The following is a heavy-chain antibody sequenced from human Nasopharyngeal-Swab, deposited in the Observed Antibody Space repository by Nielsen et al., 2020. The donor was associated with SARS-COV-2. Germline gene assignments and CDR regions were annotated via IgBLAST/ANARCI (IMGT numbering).Heavy chain of an antibody. V-gene: IGHV1-69*13. Sequence: SVKVSCKASGGTFSSYAISWVRQAPGQGLEWMGGIIPIFGTANYAQKFQGRVTITADESTSTAYMELSRLRSDDTAVYYCARDRGYYDIFDGMDVWGQGTTVTVSS. CDR3: ARDRGYYDIFDGMDV. J-gene: IGHJ6*02. D-gene: IGHD3-9*01. CDR2: IIPIFGTA. CDR1: GGTFSSYA.